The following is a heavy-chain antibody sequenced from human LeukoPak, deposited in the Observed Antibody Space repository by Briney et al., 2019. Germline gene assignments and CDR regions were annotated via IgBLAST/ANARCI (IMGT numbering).Heavy chain of an antibody. CDR2: IGPNGGDA. CDR3: AKVHSSLQYDFWSGYYGGKAFDI. CDR1: GFTFSNYA. D-gene: IGHD3-3*01. J-gene: IGHJ3*02. Sequence: PGGSPRLSCSASGFTFSNYAMNWFRQAPGKGLEYVSVIGPNGGDAYYADSVKGRFTISRDNSKNTLYLQMNSLRAEDTAVYYCAKVHSSLQYDFWSGYYGGKAFDIWGQGTMVTVSS. V-gene: IGHV3-64*04.